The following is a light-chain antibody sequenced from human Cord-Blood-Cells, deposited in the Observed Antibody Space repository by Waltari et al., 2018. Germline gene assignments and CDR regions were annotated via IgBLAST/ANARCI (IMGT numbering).Light chain of an antibody. CDR3: QVWDSSTAV. J-gene: IGLJ3*02. CDR1: KSGAHY. V-gene: IGLV3-1*01. CDR2: QDS. Sequence: SYELTQPPSVSVSPGQTASITCSGDKSGAHYACCYQQKPGQSPVLVIYQDSKRPSGVPERFSGSNSGNTATLTISGTQAMDEADYYCQVWDSSTAVFGGGTKLTVL.